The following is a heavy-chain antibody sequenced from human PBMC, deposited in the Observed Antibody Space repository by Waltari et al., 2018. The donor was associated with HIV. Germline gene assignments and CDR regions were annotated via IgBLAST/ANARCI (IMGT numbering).Heavy chain of an antibody. CDR2: ISSSSSYI. CDR3: ARDRGDGVATRWPWYFDL. D-gene: IGHD5-12*01. J-gene: IGHJ2*01. CDR1: GFTFSSYS. V-gene: IGHV3-21*01. Sequence: EVQLVESGGGLVKPGGSLRLSCAASGFTFSSYSMNWVRQAPGKGLEWVSSISSSSSYIYYADSVKGRFTISRDNAKNSLYLQMNSLRAEDTAVYYCARDRGDGVATRWPWYFDLWGRGTLVTVSS.